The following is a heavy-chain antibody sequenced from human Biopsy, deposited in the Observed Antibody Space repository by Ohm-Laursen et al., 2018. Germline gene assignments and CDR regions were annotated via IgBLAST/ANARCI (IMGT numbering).Heavy chain of an antibody. J-gene: IGHJ1*01. CDR3: ATKLTGYFHH. CDR1: GGTFSNYG. V-gene: IGHV1-69*06. CDR2: NIPILGTG. D-gene: IGHD3-9*01. Sequence: SVKVSCKAPGGTFSNYGVNWVRQAPGQGLEWLGGNIPILGTGNYAQKFQGRVTVAADTSTSTATMELRSLRSDDTAAYYCATKLTGYFHHWGQGTLVIVSS.